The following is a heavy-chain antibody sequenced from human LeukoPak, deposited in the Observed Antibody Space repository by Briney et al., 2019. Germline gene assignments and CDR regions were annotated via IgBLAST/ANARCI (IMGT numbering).Heavy chain of an antibody. V-gene: IGHV4-39*07. CDR2: IYYSGST. CDR3: ARGSGYFDWTISDGDLDY. Sequence: PSETLSLTCTVSGGSISSSSYYWGWIRQPPGKGLEWIGSIYYSGSTYYNPSLKSRVTISVDTSKNQFSLKLSSVTAADTAVYYCARGSGYFDWTISDGDLDYWGQGTLVTVSS. CDR1: GGSISSSSYY. D-gene: IGHD3-9*01. J-gene: IGHJ4*02.